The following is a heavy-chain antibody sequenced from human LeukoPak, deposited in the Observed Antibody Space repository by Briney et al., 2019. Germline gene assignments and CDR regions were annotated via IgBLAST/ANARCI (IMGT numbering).Heavy chain of an antibody. V-gene: IGHV4-34*01. Sequence: PSETLSLTCAVHGGSFSGYYWSWIRQPPGKGLEWIGEINHSGSTNYNPSLKSRVTISVDTSKNQFSLKLSSVTAADTAVYYCAAGTRIYYYYYSMDVWGQGTTVTVSS. D-gene: IGHD1-14*01. CDR3: AAGTRIYYYYYSMDV. CDR1: GGSFSGYY. CDR2: INHSGST. J-gene: IGHJ6*02.